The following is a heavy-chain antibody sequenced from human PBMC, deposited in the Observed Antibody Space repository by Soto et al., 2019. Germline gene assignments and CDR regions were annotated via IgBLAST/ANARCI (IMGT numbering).Heavy chain of an antibody. V-gene: IGHV3-53*01. Sequence: GGSLRLSCAASGFTVSSNYMSWVRQAPGKGLEWVSVIYSGGSTYYADSVKGRFTISRDNSKNTLYLQMNSLRAEDTAVHYCARVRRYFDRFYNYGMDVWGQGTTVTVSS. CDR2: IYSGGST. CDR1: GFTVSSNY. D-gene: IGHD3-9*01. CDR3: ARVRRYFDRFYNYGMDV. J-gene: IGHJ6*02.